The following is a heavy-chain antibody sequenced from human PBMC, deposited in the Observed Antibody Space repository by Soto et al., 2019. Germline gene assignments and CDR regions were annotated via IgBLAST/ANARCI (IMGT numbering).Heavy chain of an antibody. J-gene: IGHJ6*02. Sequence: ASVKLYCKASGYTFTRPGISWVRQAPGQGLEWMGWISGYNGDTNYAQKFQGRVSMTIDTSTTTAYMELRSLTSDDTAVYYCAKNGQPPYYYYGLDVWG. D-gene: IGHD2-8*01. V-gene: IGHV1-18*01. CDR1: GYTFTRPG. CDR2: ISGYNGDT. CDR3: AKNGQPPYYYYGLDV.